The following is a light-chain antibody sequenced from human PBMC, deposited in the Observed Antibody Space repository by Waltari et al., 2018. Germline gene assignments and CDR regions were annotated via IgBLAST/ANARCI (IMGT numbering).Light chain of an antibody. V-gene: IGKV1-5*03. CDR2: NAS. Sequence: DIQMTQSPSTLSASVGDRVTITCRASQSISGWLAWYQQKPGQAPKLLIYNASSLESGVPXXXSGXXSGTEFTLTXSXLQPDDFATFYCQQHNTYPLTFGGGTKVEIK. J-gene: IGKJ4*01. CDR3: QQHNTYPLT. CDR1: QSISGW.